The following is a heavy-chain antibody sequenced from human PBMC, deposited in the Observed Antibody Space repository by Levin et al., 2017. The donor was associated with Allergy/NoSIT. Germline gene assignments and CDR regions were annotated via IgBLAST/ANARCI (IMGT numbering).Heavy chain of an antibody. CDR3: AKDIKGITRVRGVIRDYYGMDV. D-gene: IGHD3-10*01. Sequence: GGSLRLSCAASGFTFDDYAMHWVRQAPGKGLEWVSGISWNSGSIGYADSVKGRFTISRDNAKNSLYLQMNSLRAEDTALYYCAKDIKGITRVRGVIRDYYGMDVWGQGTTVTVSS. CDR1: GFTFDDYA. V-gene: IGHV3-9*01. J-gene: IGHJ6*02. CDR2: ISWNSGSI.